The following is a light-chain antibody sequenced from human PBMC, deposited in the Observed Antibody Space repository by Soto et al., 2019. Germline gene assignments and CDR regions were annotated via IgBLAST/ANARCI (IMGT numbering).Light chain of an antibody. CDR1: QSVSSN. Sequence: EIVMTQSPATLSVSPGERATLSCRASQSVSSNLAWYQQKPGQAPRLLIYGASTRATGIPARFSVSRSGTEFTLTISSLQSEDCAVYYCQHEYNWPRTFGQGTKVEIK. CDR2: GAS. V-gene: IGKV3-15*01. J-gene: IGKJ1*01. CDR3: QHEYNWPRT.